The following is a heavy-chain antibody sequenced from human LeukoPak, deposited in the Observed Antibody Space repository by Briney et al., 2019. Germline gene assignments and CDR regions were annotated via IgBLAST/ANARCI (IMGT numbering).Heavy chain of an antibody. CDR2: IYHSGST. CDR1: GGSISSGGYS. V-gene: IGHV4-30-2*01. D-gene: IGHD3-16*02. CDR3: ARTLYRGGGAFDI. Sequence: SETLSLTCAVSGGSISSGGYSWSWIRQPPGKGLEWIGYIYHSGSTYYNPSLKSRVTISVDRSKNQFPLKLSSVTAADTAVYYCARTLYRGGGAFDIWGQGTMVTVSS. J-gene: IGHJ3*02.